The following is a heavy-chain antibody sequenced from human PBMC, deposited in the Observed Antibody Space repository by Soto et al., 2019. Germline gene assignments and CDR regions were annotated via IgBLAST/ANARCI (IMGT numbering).Heavy chain of an antibody. D-gene: IGHD5-18*01. CDR2: INAGNGNT. Sequence: XSVKVSCKDSVYTLTSYAMHWVRQAPGQRLEWMGWINAGNGNTKYSQKFQGRVTITRDTSASTAYMELSSLRAEDTAVYYCAKDRVQLWSYTYYYYSMDVWGQGTT. CDR1: VYTLTSYA. CDR3: AKDRVQLWSYTYYYYSMDV. J-gene: IGHJ6*02. V-gene: IGHV1-3*01.